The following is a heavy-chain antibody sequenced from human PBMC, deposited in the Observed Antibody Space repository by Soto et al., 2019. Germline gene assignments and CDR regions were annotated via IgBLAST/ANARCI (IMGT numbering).Heavy chain of an antibody. D-gene: IGHD3-3*01. CDR1: GGTFSSYA. CDR2: IIPIFGTA. Sequence: QVQLVQSGAEVKKPGSSVKVSCKASGGTFSSYAISWVRQAPGQGLEWMGGIIPIFGTANYAQKFQGRVTITADESTTTAYMELRNLRSEYTAVYYCAIDYDFWSGRHTRFYYYYGMDVWGQGTTVTVSS. J-gene: IGHJ6*02. CDR3: AIDYDFWSGRHTRFYYYYGMDV. V-gene: IGHV1-69*01.